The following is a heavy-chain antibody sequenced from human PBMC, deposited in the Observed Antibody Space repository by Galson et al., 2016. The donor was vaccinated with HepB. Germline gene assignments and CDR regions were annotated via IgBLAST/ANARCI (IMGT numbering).Heavy chain of an antibody. CDR2: IKHKDDGEKT. CDR3: TTGTGRRYSHDGY. Sequence: SLRLSCAASGFTFSTAWMNRVRQAPGKGLEWVGRIKHKDDGEKTEYAAPVRGRFTISRDDSKNTLYLQMNSLKTEDTAVYHCTTGTGRRYSHDGYWGQGTLVTVSS. D-gene: IGHD2-15*01. V-gene: IGHV3-15*07. J-gene: IGHJ4*02. CDR1: GFTFSTAW.